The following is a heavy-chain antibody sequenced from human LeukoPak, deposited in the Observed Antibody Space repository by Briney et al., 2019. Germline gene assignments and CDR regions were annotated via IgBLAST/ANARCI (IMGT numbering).Heavy chain of an antibody. Sequence: SETLSLTCTVSGGSISSYYWSWIRQPPGKGLEWIGYIYYSGSTNNNPSLKSRVTISIDTSKNQFSLKLNSVTAAGTAVYYCARGSGYFDYWGQGTLVTVSS. CDR2: IYYSGST. D-gene: IGHD7-27*01. CDR3: ARGSGYFDY. CDR1: GGSISSYY. J-gene: IGHJ4*02. V-gene: IGHV4-59*01.